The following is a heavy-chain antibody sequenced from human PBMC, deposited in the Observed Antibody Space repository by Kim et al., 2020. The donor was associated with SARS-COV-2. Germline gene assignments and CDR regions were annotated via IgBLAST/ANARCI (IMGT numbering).Heavy chain of an antibody. CDR2: IYYSGST. CDR1: GGSISSGGYY. J-gene: IGHJ4*02. V-gene: IGHV4-31*03. Sequence: SETLSLTCTVSGGSISSGGYYWSWIRQHPGKGLEWIGYIYYSGSTYYNPSLKSRVTISVDTSKNQFSLKLSSVTAADTAVYYCARAPGWSGYYTGIDYWGQGTLVTVSS. CDR3: ARAPGWSGYYTGIDY. D-gene: IGHD3-3*01.